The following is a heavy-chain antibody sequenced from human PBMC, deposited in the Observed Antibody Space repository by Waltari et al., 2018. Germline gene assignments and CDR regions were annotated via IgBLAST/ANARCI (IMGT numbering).Heavy chain of an antibody. CDR3: ASLYCGGDCYSFDAFDI. D-gene: IGHD2-21*02. J-gene: IGHJ3*02. Sequence: QVQLVQSGAEVKKPGASVKVSCKASGYTFTSYYMHWVRQAPGQGLEWMGIINPSGGSTSKAKKFQGIVTMTRDTSTSTVYMGLSSLRSEDTAVYYCASLYCGGDCYSFDAFDIWGQGTMVTVSS. V-gene: IGHV1-46*01. CDR1: GYTFTSYY. CDR2: INPSGGST.